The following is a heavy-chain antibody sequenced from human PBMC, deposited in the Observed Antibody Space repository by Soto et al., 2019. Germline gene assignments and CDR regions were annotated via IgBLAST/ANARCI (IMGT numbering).Heavy chain of an antibody. CDR2: INRDSTVI. D-gene: IGHD3-16*01. V-gene: IGHV3-48*01. J-gene: IGHJ4*02. CDR1: GFSFSTHY. Sequence: EEQLVESGGGLVQPGGSLRLSCAASGFSFSTHYMNWVRQTPGKGLEWVSSINRDSTVINYADSVKGRFTISRDNARNSLSLNMNSLRAEDTAVYYCLNGDYYVGPGTLVTVSS. CDR3: LNGDYY.